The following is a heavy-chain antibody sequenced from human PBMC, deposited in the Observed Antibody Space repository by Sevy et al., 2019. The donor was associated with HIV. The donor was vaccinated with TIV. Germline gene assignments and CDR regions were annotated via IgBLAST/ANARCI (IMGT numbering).Heavy chain of an antibody. D-gene: IGHD6-19*01. J-gene: IGHJ4*02. Sequence: ASVMVSCKASGYTFTSYYMHWVRQAPGQGLEWMGINNPSGGSTSYAQKFQGRVTMTRDTSTSTVYMELSSLRSEDTAVYYCARDVIAVAGQFDYWGQGTLVTVSS. CDR3: ARDVIAVAGQFDY. CDR1: GYTFTSYY. CDR2: NNPSGGST. V-gene: IGHV1-46*01.